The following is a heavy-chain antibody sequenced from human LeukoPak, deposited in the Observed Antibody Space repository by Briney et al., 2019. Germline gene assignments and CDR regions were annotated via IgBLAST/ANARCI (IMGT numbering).Heavy chain of an antibody. CDR3: ARLQRITMVRGGYYYGMDV. Sequence: GESLKTSCKGSGYSFTSYWIGWVRQMPGKGLEWMGIIYPGDSDTRYSPSFQGQVTISADKSISTAYLQWSSLKASDTAMYYCARLQRITMVRGGYYYGMDVWGQGTTVTVSS. CDR1: GYSFTSYW. V-gene: IGHV5-51*01. J-gene: IGHJ6*02. D-gene: IGHD3-10*01. CDR2: IYPGDSDT.